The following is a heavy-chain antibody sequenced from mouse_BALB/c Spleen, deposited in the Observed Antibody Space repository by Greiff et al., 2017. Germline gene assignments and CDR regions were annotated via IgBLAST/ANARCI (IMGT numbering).Heavy chain of an antibody. CDR3: ARNYRYDRFAY. J-gene: IGHJ3*01. V-gene: IGHV3-6*02. Sequence: EVQLQQSGPGLVKPSQSLSLTCSVTGYSITSGYYWNWIRQFPGNKLEWMGYISYDGNNNYNPSLKNRISITRDTSKNQFFLKLNSVTTEDTATYYCARNYRYDRFAYWGQGTLVTVSA. CDR2: ISYDGNN. CDR1: GYSITSGYY. D-gene: IGHD2-14*01.